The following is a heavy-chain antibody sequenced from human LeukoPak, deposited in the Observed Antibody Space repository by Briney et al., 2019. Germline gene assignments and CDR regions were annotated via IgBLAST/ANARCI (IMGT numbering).Heavy chain of an antibody. CDR2: ISWNSGFI. V-gene: IGHV3-9*01. J-gene: IGHJ5*02. Sequence: GGSLRLSCAASGFTFDDYAMHWVRQAPGKGLEWVSSISWNSGFIDYADSVKGRVTISRDNAKNFLYLQMNSLRAEDTALYYCAKGYGSGRTANWFGPWGQGTLVTVSS. CDR3: AKGYGSGRTANWFGP. CDR1: GFTFDDYA. D-gene: IGHD3-10*01.